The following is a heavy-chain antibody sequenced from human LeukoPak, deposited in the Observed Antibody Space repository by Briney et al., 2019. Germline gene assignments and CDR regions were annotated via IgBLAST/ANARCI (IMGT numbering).Heavy chain of an antibody. CDR1: GXSISSGDYY. Sequence: SETLSLTCTVSGXSISSGDYYWSWIRQPPGKGLEWIGYIYYSGSTYYNPSLKSRVTISVDMSKNQFSLKLSSVTAADTAVYYCARDFKGDSYNDYWGQGTLVTVSS. D-gene: IGHD5-24*01. V-gene: IGHV4-30-4*01. CDR2: IYYSGST. J-gene: IGHJ4*02. CDR3: ARDFKGDSYNDY.